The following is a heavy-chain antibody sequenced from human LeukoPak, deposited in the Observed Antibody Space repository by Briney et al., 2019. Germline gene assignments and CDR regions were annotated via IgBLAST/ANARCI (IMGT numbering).Heavy chain of an antibody. J-gene: IGHJ4*02. D-gene: IGHD5-18*01. Sequence: GGSLRLSCVASGLTFSNYGMNWVRQAPGKGLEWVSGIVASSVTTYYADSVKGRFTISRDNSKNTLYLHMNALRVEDTAIYYCARDERWIQFNYWGQGTLVTVSS. CDR3: ARDERWIQFNY. V-gene: IGHV3-23*01. CDR2: IVASSVTT. CDR1: GLTFSNYG.